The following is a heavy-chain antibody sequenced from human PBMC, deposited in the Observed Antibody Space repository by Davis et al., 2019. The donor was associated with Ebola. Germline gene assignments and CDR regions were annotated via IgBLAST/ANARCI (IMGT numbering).Heavy chain of an antibody. CDR2: IIPILGIA. D-gene: IGHD5-18*01. Sequence: AASVKVSCKASGGTFSSYTISWVRQAPGQGLEWMGRIIPILGIANYAQKFQGRVTITADKSTSTAYMELSSLRSEDTAVYYCARDLQDGYSHGGYWYFDLWGRGTLVTVSS. V-gene: IGHV1-69*04. CDR1: GGTFSSYT. CDR3: ARDLQDGYSHGGYWYFDL. J-gene: IGHJ2*01.